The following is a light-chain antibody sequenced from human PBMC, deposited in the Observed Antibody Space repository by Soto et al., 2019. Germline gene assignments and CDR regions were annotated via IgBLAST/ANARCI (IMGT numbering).Light chain of an antibody. J-gene: IGKJ1*01. CDR2: GSS. V-gene: IGKV1-39*01. CDR1: QTVKNN. Sequence: DIQMTQSPSSVSASVGDSVSFACQSSQTVKNNVNWYQHKRGKAPKLLISGSSNLQNGVPPRFSGSGTGTDFTLTINSLQPEDAATYYCQQTYRHPRTFGQGTSVDMK. CDR3: QQTYRHPRT.